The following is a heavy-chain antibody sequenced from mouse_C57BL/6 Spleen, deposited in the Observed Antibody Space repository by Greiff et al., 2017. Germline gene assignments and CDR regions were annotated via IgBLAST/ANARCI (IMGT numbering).Heavy chain of an antibody. V-gene: IGHV1-64*01. CDR2: IHPNSGST. CDR1: GYTFTSYW. J-gene: IGHJ3*01. D-gene: IGHD4-1*01. Sequence: QVQLKQPGAELVKPGASVKLSCKASGYTFTSYWMHWVKQRPGQGLEWIGMIHPNSGSTNYNEKFKSKATLTVDKSSSTAYMQLSSLTSEDSAVYYCARGELALFAYWGQGTLVTVSA. CDR3: ARGELALFAY.